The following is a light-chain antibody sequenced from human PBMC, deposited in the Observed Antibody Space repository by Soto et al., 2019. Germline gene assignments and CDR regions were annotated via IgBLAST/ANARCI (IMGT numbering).Light chain of an antibody. CDR2: GVT. V-gene: IGLV2-14*03. CDR1: SSDIGSYNY. CDR3: CSYTTTTAYV. J-gene: IGLJ1*01. Sequence: QSVLARPASVSGSPGQSITISCTGTSSDIGSYNYISWYQQYPDKGPKLIIYGVTNRPSGVSNRFSGSKSGYTASLTISGFQAEDAANYYYCSYTTTTAYVFGTGTKVTVL.